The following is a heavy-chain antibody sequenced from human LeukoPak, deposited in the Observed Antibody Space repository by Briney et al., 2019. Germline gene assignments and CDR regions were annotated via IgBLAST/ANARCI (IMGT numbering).Heavy chain of an antibody. CDR1: GGSISSYY. J-gene: IGHJ6*03. CDR3: ARGYSNYPLYMDV. V-gene: IGHV4-59*01. D-gene: IGHD4-11*01. Sequence: PSETLSLTCTVSGGSISSYYWSWIRQPPGKGLEWIGYIYYSGSTNYNPSLKSRVTISVDTSENQFSLKLSSVTAADTAVYYCARGYSNYPLYMDVWGKGTTVTVSS. CDR2: IYYSGST.